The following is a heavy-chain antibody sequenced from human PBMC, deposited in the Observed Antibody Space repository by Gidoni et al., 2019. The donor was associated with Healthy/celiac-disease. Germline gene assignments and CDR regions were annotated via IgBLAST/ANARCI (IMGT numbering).Heavy chain of an antibody. J-gene: IGHJ6*02. CDR1: GYTFTSYY. V-gene: IGHV1-46*01. CDR3: ARGAKWFGELLGGMDV. D-gene: IGHD3-10*01. Sequence: QVQLVQSGAEVKKPGASVKVSCKASGYTFTSYYMHWVRQVPGQGLEWMGIINPSGGSTSYAQKFQGRVTMTRDTSTSTVYMELSSLRSEDTAVYYCARGAKWFGELLGGMDVWGQGTTVTVSS. CDR2: INPSGGST.